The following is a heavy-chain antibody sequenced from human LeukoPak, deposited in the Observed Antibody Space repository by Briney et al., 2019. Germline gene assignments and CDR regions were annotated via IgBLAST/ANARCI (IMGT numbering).Heavy chain of an antibody. D-gene: IGHD2-15*01. Sequence: ASVNVSCTASGYTFTSYGISWVRQAPGQGLEWMGWISAYNGNTNYAQKLQGRVTMTTDTSTSTAYMELRSLRSDDTAVYYCARDGRYCSGGSCYGDYWGQGTLVTVSS. CDR1: GYTFTSYG. CDR3: ARDGRYCSGGSCYGDY. CDR2: ISAYNGNT. V-gene: IGHV1-18*01. J-gene: IGHJ4*02.